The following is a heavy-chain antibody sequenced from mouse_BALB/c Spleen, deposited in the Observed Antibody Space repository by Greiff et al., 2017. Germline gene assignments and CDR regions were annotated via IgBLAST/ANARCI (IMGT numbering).Heavy chain of an antibody. V-gene: IGHV3-6*02. CDR2: ISYDGSN. Sequence: EVKLQESGPGLVKPSQSLSLTCSVTGYSITSGYYWNWIRQFPGNKLEWMGYISYDGSNNYNPSLKNRISITRDTSKNQFFLKLNSVTTEDTATYYCARVYYGSSGAYWGQGTLVTVSA. CDR1: GYSITSGYY. CDR3: ARVYYGSSGAY. D-gene: IGHD1-1*01. J-gene: IGHJ3*01.